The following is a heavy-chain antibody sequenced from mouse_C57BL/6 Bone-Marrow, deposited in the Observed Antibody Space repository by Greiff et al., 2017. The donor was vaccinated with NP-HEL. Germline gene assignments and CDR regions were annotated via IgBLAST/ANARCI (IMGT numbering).Heavy chain of an antibody. CDR2: INYDGSST. J-gene: IGHJ4*01. D-gene: IGHD3-2*02. CDR3: ARQRLYAMDY. CDR1: GFTFSDYY. V-gene: IGHV5-16*01. Sequence: EVMLVESEGGLVQPGSSMKLSCTASGFTFSDYYMAWVRQVPEKGLEWVANINYDGSSTYYLDSLKSRFIISRDNAKNILYLQMSSLKSEDTATYYCARQRLYAMDYWGQGTSVTVSS.